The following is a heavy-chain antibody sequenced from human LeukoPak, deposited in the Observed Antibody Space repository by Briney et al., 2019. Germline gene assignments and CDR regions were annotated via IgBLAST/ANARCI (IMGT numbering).Heavy chain of an antibody. CDR1: GFTFSSYG. D-gene: IGHD1-1*01. CDR3: SKKGQADDDGKPD. V-gene: IGHV3-30*02. CDR2: IRYDGSNK. Sequence: GGSLRLSCAASGFTFSSYGMHWVRQAPGKGLEWVAFIRYDGSNKYYADSVKGRFTISRDNSKNTLYLQMNSLRAEDTAVYYCSKKGQADDDGKPDWGQGTLVTVSP. J-gene: IGHJ4*02.